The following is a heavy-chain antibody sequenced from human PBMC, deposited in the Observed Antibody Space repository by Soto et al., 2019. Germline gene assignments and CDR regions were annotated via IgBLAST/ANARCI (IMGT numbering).Heavy chain of an antibody. Sequence: GGSLRFSCAASGFTFSSYAMSWVRQAPGKGLEWVSAISGSGGSTYYADSVKGRFTISRDNSKNTLNLKMNSLRAEDTAVDYGAKDTQSGGDTPYYYYGMDVWGQGTTVTISS. V-gene: IGHV3-23*01. CDR1: GFTFSSYA. J-gene: IGHJ6*02. CDR2: ISGSGGST. D-gene: IGHD3-10*01. CDR3: AKDTQSGGDTPYYYYGMDV.